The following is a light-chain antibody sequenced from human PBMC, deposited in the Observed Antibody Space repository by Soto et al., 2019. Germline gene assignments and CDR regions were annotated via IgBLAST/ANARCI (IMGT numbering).Light chain of an antibody. CDR2: GAS. CDR1: QSVSNK. CDR3: QQYNNWPLT. J-gene: IGKJ5*01. Sequence: EIVMTQSPATLSVSPGERATLSCRASQSVSNKLAWYQQKPGQAPRLLIYGASSRATGIPVRFSGSGSGTEFTLTISSLQSEDFAVYYCQQYNNWPLTFGQGTRLEIK. V-gene: IGKV3-15*01.